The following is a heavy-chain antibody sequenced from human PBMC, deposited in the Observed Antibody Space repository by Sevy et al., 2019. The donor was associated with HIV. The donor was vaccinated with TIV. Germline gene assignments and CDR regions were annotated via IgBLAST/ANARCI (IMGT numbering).Heavy chain of an antibody. V-gene: IGHV3-23*01. Sequence: GGSLRLSCAASGFTFSTYATSWVRQTPGKGLQWVSVISDSGGSTYYADSVQGRFTISRDNSKDTTYLQVNSLRAEDTAVYYCARRPDLGSVIRTGVMDVWGQGTTVTVSS. D-gene: IGHD3-10*01. CDR2: ISDSGGST. CDR3: ARRPDLGSVIRTGVMDV. J-gene: IGHJ6*02. CDR1: GFTFSTYA.